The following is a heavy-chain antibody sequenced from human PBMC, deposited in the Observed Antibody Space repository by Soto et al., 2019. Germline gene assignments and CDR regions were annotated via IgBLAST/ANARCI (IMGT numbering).Heavy chain of an antibody. Sequence: ASVKVSCKASGGTFSSYAISWVRQAPGQGLEWMGGIIPIFGTANYAQKFQGRVTMTADKSTSTAHMELSSLRSEDTAVYYCGRGPPGYGVNQNYYYYGMDVWGQGTTVTVSS. V-gene: IGHV1-69*06. CDR2: IIPIFGTA. CDR3: GRGPPGYGVNQNYYYYGMDV. CDR1: GGTFSSYA. J-gene: IGHJ6*02. D-gene: IGHD4-17*01.